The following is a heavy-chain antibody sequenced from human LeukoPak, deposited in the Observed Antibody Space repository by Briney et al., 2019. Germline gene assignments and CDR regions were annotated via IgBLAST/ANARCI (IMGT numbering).Heavy chain of an antibody. CDR2: FDPEDGET. CDR3: ATSGRLRWGSNAFDI. J-gene: IGHJ3*02. D-gene: IGHD7-27*01. CDR1: GYTLTELS. Sequence: GASVKVSCKVSGYTLTELSMHWVRQAPGKGLEWMGGFDPEDGETIYAQKFQGRVTMTEDTSTDTAYMELSSLRSEDTAVYYCATSGRLRWGSNAFDIWGQGTMVTVSS. V-gene: IGHV1-24*01.